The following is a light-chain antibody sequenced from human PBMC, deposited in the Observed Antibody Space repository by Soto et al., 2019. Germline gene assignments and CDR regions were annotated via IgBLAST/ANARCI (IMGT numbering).Light chain of an antibody. CDR3: MQALQTPPYT. Sequence: DIVMTQSPLSMPVTPGEPASISCSSSQSLMHSNGYNFLDWYLQKPGQSPQLLIHLGSNRASGVPDGVSGSGSGTDFTLKISRVEAEDVGVYYCMQALQTPPYTFGQGTKVEIK. CDR1: QSLMHSNGYNF. J-gene: IGKJ2*01. CDR2: LGS. V-gene: IGKV2-28*01.